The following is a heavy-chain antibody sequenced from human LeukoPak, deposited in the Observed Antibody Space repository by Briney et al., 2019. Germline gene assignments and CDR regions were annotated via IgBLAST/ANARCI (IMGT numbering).Heavy chain of an antibody. CDR1: GDSFDIYV. J-gene: IGHJ6*02. Sequence: SVKVSCKASGDSFDIYVINWVRQAPGQGLEWMGRIIPIFNTANYAQKFQGRVTITADKSTTTAYMELTNLRFDDTAVYFCARNCGGGANCYNLFGMDVWGQGSTVTVSS. CDR2: IIPIFNTA. V-gene: IGHV1-69*06. D-gene: IGHD2-21*01. CDR3: ARNCGGGANCYNLFGMDV.